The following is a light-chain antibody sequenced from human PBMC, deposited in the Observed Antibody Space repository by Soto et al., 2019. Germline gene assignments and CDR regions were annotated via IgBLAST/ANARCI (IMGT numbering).Light chain of an antibody. V-gene: IGKV3-15*01. CDR1: QSVSSN. Sequence: EIVMTQSPATLTVSTGARATLSCRASQSVSSNLAWYQQKPGQAHRLLIYGASTRATGIPARFSGSGSGTEVTLTISSLQSEEFAVYYCQQYNNWPTWTFGQGTKVDIK. CDR2: GAS. J-gene: IGKJ1*01. CDR3: QQYNNWPTWT.